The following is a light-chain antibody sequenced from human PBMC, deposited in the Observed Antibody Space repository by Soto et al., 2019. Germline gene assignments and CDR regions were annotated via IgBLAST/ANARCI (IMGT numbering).Light chain of an antibody. CDR1: SSDVGYYNY. Sequence: QSALTQPASVSGSPGQSITISCTGTSSDVGYYNYVSWYQQHPGKVPKLMIYEVSNRPSGVSNRFSGSKSGNTASLTISGLQAEDEADYYCTSYTSSDTLVLFGGGTKVTVL. CDR3: TSYTSSDTLVL. CDR2: EVS. J-gene: IGLJ2*01. V-gene: IGLV2-14*01.